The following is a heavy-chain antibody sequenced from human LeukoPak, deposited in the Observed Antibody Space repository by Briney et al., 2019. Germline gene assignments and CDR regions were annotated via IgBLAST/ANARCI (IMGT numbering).Heavy chain of an antibody. Sequence: TGGSLRLSCAASGFTFSSYSMNWVRQAPGKGLVWVSSISSSSSYIYYADSVKGRFTISRDNAKNSLYLQMNSLRAEDTAVYYCAREYEKGGYSYGRRIWGQGTMVTVSS. J-gene: IGHJ3*02. D-gene: IGHD5-18*01. CDR3: AREYEKGGYSYGRRI. V-gene: IGHV3-21*01. CDR1: GFTFSSYS. CDR2: ISSSSSYI.